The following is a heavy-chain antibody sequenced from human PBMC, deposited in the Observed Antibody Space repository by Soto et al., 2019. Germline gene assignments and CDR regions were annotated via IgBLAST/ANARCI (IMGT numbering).Heavy chain of an antibody. J-gene: IGHJ4*02. D-gene: IGHD3-22*01. CDR3: ARDRGDYDSSGYPKYYFDY. CDR2: IYWNDDK. V-gene: IGHV2-5*01. Sequence: QITLKESGPTLVKPTQPLTLTCTFSGFSLSTSGVGVGWIRQPPGKALEWLALIYWNDDKRYSPSLKSRLTITKDTSKNQVVLTMTNMDPVDTATYYCARDRGDYDSSGYPKYYFDYWGQGTLVPVSS. CDR1: GFSLSTSGVG.